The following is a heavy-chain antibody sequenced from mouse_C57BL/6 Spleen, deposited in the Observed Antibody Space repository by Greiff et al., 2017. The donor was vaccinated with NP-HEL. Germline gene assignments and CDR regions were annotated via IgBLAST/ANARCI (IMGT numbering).Heavy chain of an antibody. Sequence: VQLQQPGAELVKPGASVKLSCKASGYTFTSYWMHWVKQRPGQGLEWIGMIHPNSGSTNYNEKFKSKATLTVDKSSSTAYMQLSSLTSEDSAVYYCARYYDYGGDYFDYWGQGTTLTVSS. CDR1: GYTFTSYW. CDR2: IHPNSGST. CDR3: ARYYDYGGDYFDY. D-gene: IGHD2-4*01. V-gene: IGHV1-64*01. J-gene: IGHJ2*01.